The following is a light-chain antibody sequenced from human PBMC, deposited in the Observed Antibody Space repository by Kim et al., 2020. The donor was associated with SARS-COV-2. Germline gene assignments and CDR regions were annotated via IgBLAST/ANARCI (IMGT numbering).Light chain of an antibody. J-gene: IGLJ2*01. V-gene: IGLV1-44*01. Sequence: ELTQPPSASGTPGQRVTISCSGSSSNIGSNPVNWYQQFPGTTPKLLIYTNNQWPSGVPDRFSGSKSGTSASLAISGLQSEDEADYYCAAWDDSLNGVVFGGGTKVTVL. CDR2: TNN. CDR3: AAWDDSLNGVV. CDR1: SSNIGSNP.